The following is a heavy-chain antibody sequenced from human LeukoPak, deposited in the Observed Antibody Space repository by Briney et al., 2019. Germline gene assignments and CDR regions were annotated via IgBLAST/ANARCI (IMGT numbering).Heavy chain of an antibody. V-gene: IGHV4-34*01. CDR3: ARGNILTGYNFDY. CDR2: INHSGNT. Sequence: KSSETLSLTCAVYGGSFSGYYWSWIRQPPGKGLEWIGEINHSGNTNYNPSLKSRVTISVDTSKNQFSLKLSSVTAADTAVYYCARGNILTGYNFDYWGQGTLVTVSS. CDR1: GGSFSGYY. J-gene: IGHJ4*02. D-gene: IGHD3-9*01.